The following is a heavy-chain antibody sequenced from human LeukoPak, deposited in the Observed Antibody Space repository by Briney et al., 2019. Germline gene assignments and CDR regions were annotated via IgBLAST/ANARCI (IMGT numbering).Heavy chain of an antibody. J-gene: IGHJ4*02. Sequence: GGSLRLSCAASGFTFSDYWMIWVRQAPGKGLEWVADIKYDSSERFYVDSVKGRFTISRDNTQNSVFLQMNSLRAEDTAVYYCARLMTDAGTHAYDFDKRGQRTLLTVSS. V-gene: IGHV3-7*01. CDR2: IKYDSSER. CDR3: ARLMTDAGTHAYDFDK. CDR1: GFTFSDYW. D-gene: IGHD6-13*01.